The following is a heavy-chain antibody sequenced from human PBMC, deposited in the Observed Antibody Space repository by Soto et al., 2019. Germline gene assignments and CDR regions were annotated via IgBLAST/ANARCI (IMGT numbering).Heavy chain of an antibody. J-gene: IGHJ4*02. CDR3: AREYYDFWSGYWYY. V-gene: IGHV1-18*01. CDR2: ISAYNGNT. D-gene: IGHD3-3*01. Sequence: ASVKVSCKASGYTFTSYGISWVRQAPGQGLEWMGWISAYNGNTNYAQKLQGRVTMTTDTSTSTAYMELRSLRSDDTAVYYCAREYYDFWSGYWYYWGQGTLVTVSS. CDR1: GYTFTSYG.